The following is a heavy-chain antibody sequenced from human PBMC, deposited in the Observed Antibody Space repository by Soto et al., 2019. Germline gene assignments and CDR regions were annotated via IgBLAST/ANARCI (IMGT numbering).Heavy chain of an antibody. J-gene: IGHJ4*02. CDR3: GKVLVGATGRTDSDS. D-gene: IGHD2-15*01. CDR2: IDYNGVT. Sequence: KPSETLSLTCTVSGGSIYRSGYYWGWIRQPPGRGLEWIGNIDYNGVTYSNPSLKSRVTISRDTSKNQFSLKLTSVTAADTALYYCGKVLVGATGRTDSDSWGPGTLVTVSS. CDR1: GGSIYRSGYY. V-gene: IGHV4-39*01.